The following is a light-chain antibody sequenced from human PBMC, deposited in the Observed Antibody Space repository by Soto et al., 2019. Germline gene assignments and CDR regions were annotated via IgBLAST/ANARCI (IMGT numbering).Light chain of an antibody. CDR3: QQASSIPFT. CDR2: AAS. J-gene: IGKJ2*01. Sequence: DIQMTQSPSSISASVGDRVIITCRASQGVSTWVAWYQQKPGRAPKLLIFAASRLQSGVPSRFSGSGSGTSFSLTISSLQPEDFATYYCQQASSIPFTFGQGTKLEIK. CDR1: QGVSTW. V-gene: IGKV1D-12*01.